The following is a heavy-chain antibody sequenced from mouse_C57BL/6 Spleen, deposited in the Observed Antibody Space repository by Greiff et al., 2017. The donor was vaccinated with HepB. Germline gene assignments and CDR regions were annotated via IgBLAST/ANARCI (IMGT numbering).Heavy chain of an antibody. V-gene: IGHV7-3*01. D-gene: IGHD1-1*01. J-gene: IGHJ3*01. CDR1: GFTFTDYY. CDR3: ARPNYDGSSLFAY. Sequence: EVRGVESGGGLVQPGGSLSLSCAASGFTFTDYYMSWVRQPPGKALEWLGFIRNKANGYTTEYSASVKGRFTISRDNSQSILYLPMNARRAEDSATYYVARPNYDGSSLFAYWGQGTLVTVSA. CDR2: IRNKANGYTT.